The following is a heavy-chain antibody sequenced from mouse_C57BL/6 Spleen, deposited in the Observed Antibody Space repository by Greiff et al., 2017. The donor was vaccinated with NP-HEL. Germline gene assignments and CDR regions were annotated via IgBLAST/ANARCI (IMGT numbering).Heavy chain of an antibody. J-gene: IGHJ3*01. CDR2: ISYDGSN. V-gene: IGHV3-6*01. D-gene: IGHD4-1*01. Sequence: EVKLMESGPGLVKPSQSLSLTCSVTGYSITSGYYWNWIRQFPGNKLEWMGYISYDGSNNYNPSLKNRISITRDTSKNQFFLKLNSVTTEDTATYYCARQRVTGFAWFAYWGQGTLVTVSA. CDR1: GYSITSGYY. CDR3: ARQRVTGFAWFAY.